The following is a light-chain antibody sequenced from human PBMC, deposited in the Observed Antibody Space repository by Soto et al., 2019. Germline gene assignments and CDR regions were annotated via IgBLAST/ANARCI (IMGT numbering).Light chain of an antibody. CDR1: SSDVGGYNY. CDR2: EVT. V-gene: IGLV2-8*01. CDR3: SSSAGSYTVV. Sequence: QSALTQPPSASGSPGQSVTISCTGTSSDVGGYNYVSWYQQHPGKAPKLMIYEVTKRPAGVPDRFSASKSGNTASLTVSGLQAADEAADYCSSSAGSYTVVFGGGTKVTVL. J-gene: IGLJ2*01.